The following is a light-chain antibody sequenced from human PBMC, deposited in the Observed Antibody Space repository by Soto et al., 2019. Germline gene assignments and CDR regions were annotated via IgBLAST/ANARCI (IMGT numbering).Light chain of an antibody. CDR2: EGS. J-gene: IGLJ1*01. V-gene: IGLV2-23*01. CDR3: CSYAGSSTSLV. CDR1: ISDVGSYNL. Sequence: QSVLTEPASLSGSPGQSITIPCTGTISDVGSYNLVSWYQQHQGKAPKLMIYEGSKRPSGVSNRFSGSKSGNTASLTISGLQAEDEADYYCCSYAGSSTSLVFGTGTKVTV.